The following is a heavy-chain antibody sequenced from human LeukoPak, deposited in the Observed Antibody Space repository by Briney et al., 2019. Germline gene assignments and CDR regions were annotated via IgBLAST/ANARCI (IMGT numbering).Heavy chain of an antibody. J-gene: IGHJ4*02. V-gene: IGHV4-4*02. Sequence: SETLSLTCAVSGGSISSSNWWSWVRQPPGKGLEWIGEIYHSGSTNYNPSLKSRLTLSVDMSKNQFSLNLSSVTAADTAVYYCARVGSSGSYSDYWGQGTLVTVSS. CDR1: GGSISSSNW. CDR2: IYHSGST. D-gene: IGHD1-26*01. CDR3: ARVGSSGSYSDY.